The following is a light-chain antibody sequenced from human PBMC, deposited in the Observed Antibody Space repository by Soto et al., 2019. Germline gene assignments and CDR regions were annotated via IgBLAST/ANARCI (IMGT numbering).Light chain of an antibody. V-gene: IGKV3-20*01. CDR2: GAS. CDR1: QSVSTNN. Sequence: EIVLTQSPGSLALSPGERVTLSWRASQSVSTNNLAWYQRKPGQAPRLLIYGASSRATDIPARFSGSGSGTDFTLTITRLEPEDFAVYYCQQYGSSPPTFGQGTKVEIK. CDR3: QQYGSSPPT. J-gene: IGKJ1*01.